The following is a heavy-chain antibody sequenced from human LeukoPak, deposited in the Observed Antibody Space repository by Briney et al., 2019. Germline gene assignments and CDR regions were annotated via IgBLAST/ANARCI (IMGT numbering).Heavy chain of an antibody. V-gene: IGHV3-21*01. CDR2: ISSSSSYI. CDR3: ARDPFTYYDYVWGSYRYHDY. CDR1: GFTFSSYI. J-gene: IGHJ4*02. Sequence: PGGSLRLSCAASGFTFSSYIMNWVRQAPGKGLEWVSSISSSSSYIYYADSVKGRFTISRDNAKNSLYLQMNSLRAEDTAVYYCARDPFTYYDYVWGSYRYHDYWGQGTLVTVSS. D-gene: IGHD3-16*02.